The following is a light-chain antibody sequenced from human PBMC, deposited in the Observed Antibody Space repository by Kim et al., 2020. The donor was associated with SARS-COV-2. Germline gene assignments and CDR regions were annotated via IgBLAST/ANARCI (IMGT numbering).Light chain of an antibody. J-gene: IGLJ1*01. CDR2: EVT. V-gene: IGLV2-14*03. Sequence: GQSISISCSGTSSDFGRFNYISWYQQYPGTAPKLMISEVTKRLSGVSNRFSGSKSDNTASLTISGLQAEDEADYYCSSFTSSSTVIFGSGTKVTVL. CDR3: SSFTSSSTVI. CDR1: SSDFGRFNY.